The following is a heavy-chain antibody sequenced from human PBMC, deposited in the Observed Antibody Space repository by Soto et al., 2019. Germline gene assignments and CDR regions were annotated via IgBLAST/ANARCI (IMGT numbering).Heavy chain of an antibody. CDR3: ARAERYDFWSGYYTGYYGMDV. V-gene: IGHV3-21*01. Sequence: GGSLRLSCAASGFTFSSYSMNWVRQAPGKGLEWVSSISSSSSYIYYADSVKGRFTISRDNAKNSLYLQMNSLRAEDTAVYYCARAERYDFWSGYYTGYYGMDVWGQGTKVTVYS. J-gene: IGHJ6*02. D-gene: IGHD3-3*01. CDR2: ISSSSSYI. CDR1: GFTFSSYS.